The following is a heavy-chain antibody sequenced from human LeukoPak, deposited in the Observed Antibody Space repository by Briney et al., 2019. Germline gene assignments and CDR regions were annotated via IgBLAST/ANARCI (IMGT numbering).Heavy chain of an antibody. D-gene: IGHD3-3*01. CDR2: IIPILGIA. CDR3: ARERVLNSNSDYDFWSGWYDY. J-gene: IGHJ4*02. Sequence: GASVKVYCKASGGTFSSYAISWVRQAPGQGLEWMGRIIPILGIANYAQKFQGRVTITADKSTSTAYMELSSLRSEDTAVYYCARERVLNSNSDYDFWSGWYDYWGQGTLVTVSS. V-gene: IGHV1-69*04. CDR1: GGTFSSYA.